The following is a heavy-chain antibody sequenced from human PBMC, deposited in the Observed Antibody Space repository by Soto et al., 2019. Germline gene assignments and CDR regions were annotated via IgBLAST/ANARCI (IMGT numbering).Heavy chain of an antibody. J-gene: IGHJ6*02. D-gene: IGHD3-9*01. Sequence: ASVKVSCKASGYTFTGYYMHWVRQAPGQGLEWMGWINPNSGGTNYAQKFQGRVTMTRDTSISTAYMELSRLRSDDTAGYYCARGRTYYAILTGYSHYYYYYGMDVWGQGTTVTVSS. V-gene: IGHV1-2*02. CDR3: ARGRTYYAILTGYSHYYYYYGMDV. CDR1: GYTFTGYY. CDR2: INPNSGGT.